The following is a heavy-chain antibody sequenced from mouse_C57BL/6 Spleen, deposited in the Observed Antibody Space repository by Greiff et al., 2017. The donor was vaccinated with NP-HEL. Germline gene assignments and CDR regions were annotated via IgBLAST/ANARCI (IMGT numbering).Heavy chain of an antibody. J-gene: IGHJ1*03. V-gene: IGHV1-69*01. Sequence: QVQLQQPGAELVMPGASVKLSCKASGYTFTSYWMHWVKQRPGQGLEWIGAIDPSDSYTNYNQKFKGKSTLTVDKSSSTAYMQRSSLTSEDSAVYYCAIITTVVRAGYFDVWGTGTTVTVSS. CDR2: IDPSDSYT. CDR3: AIITTVVRAGYFDV. D-gene: IGHD1-1*01. CDR1: GYTFTSYW.